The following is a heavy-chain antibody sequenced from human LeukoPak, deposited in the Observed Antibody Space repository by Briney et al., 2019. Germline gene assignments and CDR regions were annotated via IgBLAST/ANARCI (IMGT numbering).Heavy chain of an antibody. CDR3: ARGLKPITIFGVVNGYYFDY. CDR2: INTNTGNP. Sequence: ASVKVSCKASGYTFASYAMNWVRQAPGQGLEWMGWINTNTGNPTYAQGFTGRFVFSLDTSVSTAYLQISSLKAEDTAVYYCARGLKPITIFGVVNGYYFDYWGQGTLVTVSS. CDR1: GYTFASYA. V-gene: IGHV7-4-1*02. D-gene: IGHD3-3*01. J-gene: IGHJ4*02.